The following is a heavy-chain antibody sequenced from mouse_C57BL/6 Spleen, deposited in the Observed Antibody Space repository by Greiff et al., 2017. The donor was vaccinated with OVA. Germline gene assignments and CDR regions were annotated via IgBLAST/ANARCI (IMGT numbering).Heavy chain of an antibody. CDR1: GYTFTSYW. Sequence: VKLMESGAELVKPGASVKMSCKASGYTFTSYWLTWVKQRPGQGLEWIGDIYPGSGSTNYNEKFKSKATLTVDTSSSTAYMQLSSLTSEDSAVYYCARSNYGSSYWYFDVWGTGTTVTVSS. CDR2: IYPGSGST. CDR3: ARSNYGSSYWYFDV. D-gene: IGHD1-1*01. V-gene: IGHV1-55*01. J-gene: IGHJ1*03.